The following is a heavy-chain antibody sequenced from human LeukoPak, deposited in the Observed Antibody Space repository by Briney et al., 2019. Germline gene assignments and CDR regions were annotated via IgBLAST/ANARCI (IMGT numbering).Heavy chain of an antibody. CDR3: ASGHCTDDVCFFDY. D-gene: IGHD2-8*01. J-gene: IGHJ4*02. CDR2: MYYSGHT. V-gene: IGHV4-59*01. CDR1: GGSMSTYY. Sequence: SETLSLTCSVSGGSMSTYYWNWIRQSPAKGLEWIGYMYYSGHTYYNPSLKSRVTISLDTSKNQFPLRLTSVTAADTAVYYCASGHCTDDVCFFDYWGLGTLVTVSS.